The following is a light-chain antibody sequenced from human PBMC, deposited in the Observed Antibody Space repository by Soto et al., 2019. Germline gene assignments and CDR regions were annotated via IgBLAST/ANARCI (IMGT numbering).Light chain of an antibody. V-gene: IGKV3-15*01. CDR3: QEYSNCLK. J-gene: IGKJ1*01. CDR1: ESVGIN. Sequence: TVMTQSPASLSVSPGERATLSCRASESVGINVAWYQHKPVQAPRLLIYGASTRATGVPDRFSGSASGTEFTLTCSSLHSEDSAGYYCQEYSNCLKFGQGTKIEIK. CDR2: GAS.